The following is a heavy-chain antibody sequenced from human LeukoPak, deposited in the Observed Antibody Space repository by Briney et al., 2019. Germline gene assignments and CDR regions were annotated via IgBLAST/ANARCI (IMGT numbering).Heavy chain of an antibody. J-gene: IGHJ4*02. Sequence: GGSLRLSCAASGFTFSSYEMNWVRQAPGKGLEWVSYISSSGSTIYYADSLKGRFTISRDNAKNSLYLQMNSLRAEDTAVYYCARDNSNLDYWGQGTLVTVSS. V-gene: IGHV3-48*03. D-gene: IGHD4-23*01. CDR2: ISSSGSTI. CDR1: GFTFSSYE. CDR3: ARDNSNLDY.